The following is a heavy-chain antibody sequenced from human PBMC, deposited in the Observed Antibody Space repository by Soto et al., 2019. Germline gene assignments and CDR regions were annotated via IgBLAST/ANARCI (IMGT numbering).Heavy chain of an antibody. V-gene: IGHV3-30*18. Sequence: QVPLVESGGGVVQPGRSLRLSCVASGFTFSTYGMHWVRQAPGKGLDWVAVISYDGGNQYYADSVKGRFTISRDNSKSTLYLQMNGLRAEDTAIYYCAKDAYGSYFDYWGQGTLVTVSS. D-gene: IGHD4-17*01. CDR1: GFTFSTYG. CDR2: ISYDGGNQ. CDR3: AKDAYGSYFDY. J-gene: IGHJ4*02.